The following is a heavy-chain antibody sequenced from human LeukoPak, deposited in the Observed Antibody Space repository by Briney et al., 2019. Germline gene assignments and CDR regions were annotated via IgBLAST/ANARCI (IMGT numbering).Heavy chain of an antibody. Sequence: GGSLRLSCAASGFTFSSYAMNWVRQAPGKGLEWAAGISSGDRTFHAESVKGRFTISRDKSKDTLYLQMNSPRAEDTAVYYCAKDATASPYFHWFDNWGQGTQVIVSS. CDR3: AKDATASPYFHWFDN. V-gene: IGHV3-23*01. CDR2: ISSGDRT. CDR1: GFTFSSYA. J-gene: IGHJ4*02. D-gene: IGHD3-9*01.